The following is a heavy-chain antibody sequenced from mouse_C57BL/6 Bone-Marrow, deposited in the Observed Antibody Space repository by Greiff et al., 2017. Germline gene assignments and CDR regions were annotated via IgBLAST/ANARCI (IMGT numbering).Heavy chain of an antibody. Sequence: QVQLQQPGAELVKPGASVKLSCKASGYTFTSYWMPWVKQRPGQGLEWIGEIDPSDSYTNYNQKFKGKATLTVDTSSSTAYMQLSSLTSEDSAVYYCARRDDYPYFDYWGQGTTLTVSS. CDR3: ARRDDYPYFDY. CDR2: IDPSDSYT. V-gene: IGHV1-50*01. J-gene: IGHJ2*01. D-gene: IGHD2-4*01. CDR1: GYTFTSYW.